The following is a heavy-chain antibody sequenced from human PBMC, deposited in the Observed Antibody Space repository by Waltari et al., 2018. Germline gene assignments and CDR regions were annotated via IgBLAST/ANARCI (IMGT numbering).Heavy chain of an antibody. Sequence: QVQLQEAGPGLVKPSETLSLACTVSGGTISSYSWSWIRQPPGKGLEWIGYIYYSGSTNYNPSLKSRVTISVDTSKHQFALKLSSVTAADTVVYYCARITSSGWYEVYWGQGTLVTVSS. CDR3: ARITSSGWYEVY. CDR2: IYYSGST. D-gene: IGHD6-19*01. J-gene: IGHJ4*02. CDR1: GGTISSYS. V-gene: IGHV4-59*01.